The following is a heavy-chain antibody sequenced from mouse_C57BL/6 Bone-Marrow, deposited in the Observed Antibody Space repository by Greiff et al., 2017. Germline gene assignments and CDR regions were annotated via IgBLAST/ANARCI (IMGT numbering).Heavy chain of an antibody. J-gene: IGHJ2*01. CDR3: ARSRVLLCDS. D-gene: IGHD2-1*01. V-gene: IGHV1-64*01. CDR1: GYTFTSYW. Sequence: VQLQQPGAELVKPGASVKLSCKASGYTFTSYWMHWVKQRPGQGLEWIGMIHPNSGSTNYNEKFKSKATLTVDKSSSTAYMQLSILTSEDSAVYYCARSRVLLCDSWGTGTTLTVSS. CDR2: IHPNSGST.